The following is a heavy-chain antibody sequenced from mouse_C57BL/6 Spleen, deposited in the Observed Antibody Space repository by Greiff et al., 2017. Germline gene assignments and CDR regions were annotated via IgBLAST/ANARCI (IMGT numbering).Heavy chain of an antibody. D-gene: IGHD2-3*01. Sequence: EVKLMESGGGLVKPGGSLKLSCAASGFTFSDYGMHWVRQAPEKGLEWVAYISSGSSTIYYADTVKGRFTISRDNAKNTLFLQMTSLRSEDTARYYCARFYDGYYLDYWGQGTTLTVSS. J-gene: IGHJ2*01. CDR3: ARFYDGYYLDY. CDR1: GFTFSDYG. V-gene: IGHV5-17*01. CDR2: ISSGSSTI.